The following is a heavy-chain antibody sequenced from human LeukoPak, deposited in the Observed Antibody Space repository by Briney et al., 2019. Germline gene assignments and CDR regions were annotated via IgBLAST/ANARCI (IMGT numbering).Heavy chain of an antibody. D-gene: IGHD2-15*01. CDR2: IYYSGST. Sequence: SETLSLTCTVSGGSISSGGYYWSWIRQHPGKGLEWIGYIYYSGSTYYNPSLKSRVTISVDTSKNQFSLKLSSVTAADTAVYYYARAEGIVVVVAEHSHWYFDLWGRGTLVTVSS. J-gene: IGHJ2*01. V-gene: IGHV4-31*03. CDR1: GGSISSGGYY. CDR3: ARAEGIVVVVAEHSHWYFDL.